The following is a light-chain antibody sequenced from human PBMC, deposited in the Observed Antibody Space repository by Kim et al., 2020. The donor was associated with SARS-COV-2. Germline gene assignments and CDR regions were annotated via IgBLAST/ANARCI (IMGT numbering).Light chain of an antibody. CDR2: LNNDGSH. V-gene: IGLV4-69*01. J-gene: IGLJ2*01. CDR1: SGHSNYT. Sequence: ASGKLPGTLSSGHSNYTIAWLQQQPEKGPRYLMKLNNDGSHNKGGGIPDRFSGSSSGSERYLTISSLQSEDEADYYCQTWDTGIRVFGGGTQLTVL. CDR3: QTWDTGIRV.